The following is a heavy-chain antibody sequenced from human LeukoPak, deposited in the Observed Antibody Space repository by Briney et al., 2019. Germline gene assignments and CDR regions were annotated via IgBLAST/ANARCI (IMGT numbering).Heavy chain of an antibody. Sequence: GRSLRLSCAASGFTFSSYWMTWARQAPGKGPEWVANIKQDGSEKYYVDSVKGRFTTSRDNAKNSLYLQMNSLRAEDTAVYYCARRMGSGWYFGAYDIWGQGTMVTVSS. J-gene: IGHJ3*02. CDR3: ARRMGSGWYFGAYDI. CDR2: IKQDGSEK. V-gene: IGHV3-7*01. CDR1: GFTFSSYW. D-gene: IGHD6-19*01.